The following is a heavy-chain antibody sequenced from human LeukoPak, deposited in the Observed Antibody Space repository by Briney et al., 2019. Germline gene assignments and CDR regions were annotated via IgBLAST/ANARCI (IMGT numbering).Heavy chain of an antibody. V-gene: IGHV3-48*01. CDR3: AELGITMIGGV. J-gene: IGHJ6*04. CDR1: GFTSSNAW. Sequence: GGSLRLSCATSGFTSSNAWMNWVRQAPGKGLEWVSYISSGSTTIYYADSVKGRFTISRDNARNSLYLQMNSLRAEDTAVYYCAELGITMIGGVWGKGTTVTISS. D-gene: IGHD3-10*02. CDR2: ISSGSTTI.